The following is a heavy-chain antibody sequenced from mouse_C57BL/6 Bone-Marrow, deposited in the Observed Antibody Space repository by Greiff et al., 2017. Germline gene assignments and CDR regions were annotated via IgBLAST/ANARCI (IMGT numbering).Heavy chain of an antibody. CDR2: IPPNSGST. CDR1: GYTFTSYW. V-gene: IGHV1-64*01. J-gene: IGHJ3*01. CDR3: AREDTTVPQFAY. D-gene: IGHD1-1*01. Sequence: QVQLQQPGAELVKPGASVKLSCKASGYTFTSYWMHWVKQRPGQGLEWIGMIPPNSGSTNYNEKFKSKATLTVDKSSSTAYMQLSSLTSEDSAVYYCAREDTTVPQFAYWGQGNLVTVSA.